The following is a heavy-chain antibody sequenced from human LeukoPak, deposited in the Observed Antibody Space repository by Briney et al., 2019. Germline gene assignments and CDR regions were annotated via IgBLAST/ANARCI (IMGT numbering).Heavy chain of an antibody. CDR1: GFTFSSYW. V-gene: IGHV3-72*01. CDR3: SRDATGDH. J-gene: IGHJ4*02. Sequence: GGSLRVSCAASGFTFSSYWMHWVRQAPGKGLEWVGRSRNRAKSYTTDYAASVKGRFTISRDDSKSTLYLQMNSLETEDTAVYYCSRDATGDHWGQGTLVSVSS. CDR2: SRNRAKSYTT.